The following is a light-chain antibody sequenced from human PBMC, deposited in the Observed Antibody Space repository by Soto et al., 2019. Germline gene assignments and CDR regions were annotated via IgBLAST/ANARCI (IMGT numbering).Light chain of an antibody. CDR3: SSYAGSSCLV. Sequence: QSALTQPPSASGSPGQSVTISCTGTSSDVGGYNYVSWYQQHPGKAPKLMIYEVSKRPSGVPDRFSGSKSGNTASLTVSGLQAEDESDYYCSSYAGSSCLVFGGVTKVTV. CDR2: EVS. V-gene: IGLV2-8*01. J-gene: IGLJ2*01. CDR1: SSDVGGYNY.